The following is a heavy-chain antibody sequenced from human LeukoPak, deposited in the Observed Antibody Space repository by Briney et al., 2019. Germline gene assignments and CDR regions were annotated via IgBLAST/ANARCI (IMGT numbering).Heavy chain of an antibody. J-gene: IGHJ4*02. V-gene: IGHV3-74*01. D-gene: IGHD3/OR15-3a*01. Sequence: GGSLRLSCSASGVTFSSYWRNLVRQAPGKGLGWVSRINIDGSSTSYADSVKGRFPILRDNAKNTVYLQMNSLRAEDTAVYYCARTGLGMYSFDSWGQGTLVTVSS. CDR2: INIDGSST. CDR3: ARTGLGMYSFDS. CDR1: GVTFSSYW.